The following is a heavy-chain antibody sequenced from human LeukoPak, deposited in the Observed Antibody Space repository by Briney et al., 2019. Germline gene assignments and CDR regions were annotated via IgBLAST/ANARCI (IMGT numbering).Heavy chain of an antibody. J-gene: IGHJ4*02. CDR3: AKEGQVYYDSRGYSFDY. CDR1: GFTFSSYG. CDR2: ISYDGSNK. V-gene: IGHV3-30*18. Sequence: GGSLRLSCAASGFTFSSYGMHWVRQAPGKGLEGVAVISYDGSNKYYADSVKGRFTISRDNSKNTLYLQMNSLRAEDTAVYYCAKEGQVYYDSRGYSFDYWGQGTLVTVSS. D-gene: IGHD3-22*01.